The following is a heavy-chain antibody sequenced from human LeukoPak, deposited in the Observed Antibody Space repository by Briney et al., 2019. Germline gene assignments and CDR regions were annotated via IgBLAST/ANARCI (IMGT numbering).Heavy chain of an antibody. J-gene: IGHJ4*02. Sequence: GGSLRLSCAASGFTFSSYWMSWVRQAPGKGLEWVANIKQDGSEKYYVDSVKGRFTISRDNSKNTLYLQMNSLRAEDTAVYYCAKDPTRLVTMIVVVIQLDYWGQGTLVTVSS. V-gene: IGHV3-7*01. D-gene: IGHD3-22*01. CDR1: GFTFSSYW. CDR3: AKDPTRLVTMIVVVIQLDY. CDR2: IKQDGSEK.